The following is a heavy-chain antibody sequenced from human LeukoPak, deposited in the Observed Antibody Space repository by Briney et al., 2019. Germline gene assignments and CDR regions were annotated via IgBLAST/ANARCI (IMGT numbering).Heavy chain of an antibody. CDR1: GFTFSSYA. V-gene: IGHV3-30-3*01. J-gene: IGHJ6*02. Sequence: GGSLRLSCAASGFTFSSYAMHWVRQAPGKGLEWVALISYDGSNKYCADSVKGRFTISRDNSKTALYLQMNSLRAEDTAVYYCARRFCSGGSCFSAYYSYYDMDVWGQGTTVTVSS. CDR2: ISYDGSNK. CDR3: ARRFCSGGSCFSAYYSYYDMDV. D-gene: IGHD2-15*01.